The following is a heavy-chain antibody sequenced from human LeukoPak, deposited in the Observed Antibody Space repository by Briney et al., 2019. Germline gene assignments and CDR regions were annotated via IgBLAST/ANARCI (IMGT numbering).Heavy chain of an antibody. V-gene: IGHV4-39*07. J-gene: IGHJ1*01. CDR3: AGAPHCSTTSCYGRFHH. CDR1: GGSISSSSYY. D-gene: IGHD2-2*01. Sequence: SETLSLTCTVSGGSISSSSYYWGWIRQPPGKGLEWIGSIYYSGSTYYNPSLKSRVTISVDKSKNQFSLNLSSVTAADTAVYYCAGAPHCSTTSCYGRFHHWGQGTLVTVSS. CDR2: IYYSGST.